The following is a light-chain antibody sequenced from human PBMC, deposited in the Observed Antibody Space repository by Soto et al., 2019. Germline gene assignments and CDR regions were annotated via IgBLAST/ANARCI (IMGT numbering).Light chain of an antibody. CDR3: ETWDSNSWV. CDR1: SGHNNYI. Sequence: QLVLTQSSSASASLGSSVKLTCTLSSGHNNYIIAWHQQQPGKAPRYLMKLEGSGSYNKGSGVPDRFSGSSSGADRYLTISNLQFEDEADYYCETWDSNSWVFGGGTQLTVL. J-gene: IGLJ3*02. CDR2: LEGSGSY. V-gene: IGLV4-60*02.